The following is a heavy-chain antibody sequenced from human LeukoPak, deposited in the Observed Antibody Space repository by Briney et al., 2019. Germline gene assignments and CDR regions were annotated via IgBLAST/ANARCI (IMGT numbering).Heavy chain of an antibody. Sequence: SGGSLRLSCAASGFTFSSYAMSWVRQAPGKGLEWVSGISWNSGSIGYADSVKGRFTISRDNAKNSLYLQMNSLRAEDTALYYCAKVSGYSSSWYYDYWGQGTLVTVSS. D-gene: IGHD6-13*01. CDR2: ISWNSGSI. CDR1: GFTFSSYA. J-gene: IGHJ4*02. CDR3: AKVSGYSSSWYYDY. V-gene: IGHV3-9*01.